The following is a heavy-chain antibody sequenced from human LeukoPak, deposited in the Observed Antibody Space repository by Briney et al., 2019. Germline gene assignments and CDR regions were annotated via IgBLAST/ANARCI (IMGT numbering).Heavy chain of an antibody. CDR2: ISYDGSNK. D-gene: IGHD4-17*01. CDR1: GFTFSGFW. CDR3: ASGFGYGDYVPGGFDY. J-gene: IGHJ4*02. V-gene: IGHV3-30*03. Sequence: GGSLRLSCAVSGFTFSGFWMSWSRQAPGKGLEWVAVISYDGSNKYYADSVKGRFTISRDNSKNTLYLQMNSLRAEDTAVYYCASGFGYGDYVPGGFDYWGQGTLVTVSS.